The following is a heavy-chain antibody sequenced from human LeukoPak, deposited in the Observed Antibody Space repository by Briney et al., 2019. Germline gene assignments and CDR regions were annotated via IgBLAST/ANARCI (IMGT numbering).Heavy chain of an antibody. CDR3: ARERQYSYGGGYYYYMDV. Sequence: ASVTVSCKASGGTFSSYAISWVRQAPGQGLEWMGRIIPIFGTGNYAQKFQGRVTITADKSTSTAYMELSSLRSEDTAVYYCARERQYSYGGGYYYYMDVWGKGTTVTVSS. J-gene: IGHJ6*03. CDR2: IIPIFGTG. V-gene: IGHV1-69*06. CDR1: GGTFSSYA. D-gene: IGHD5-18*01.